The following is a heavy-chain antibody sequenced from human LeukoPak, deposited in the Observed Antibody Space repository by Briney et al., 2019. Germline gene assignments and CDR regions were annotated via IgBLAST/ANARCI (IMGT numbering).Heavy chain of an antibody. D-gene: IGHD3-9*01. CDR2: IKQDGSEK. CDR3: ARFVDDILTGYYIADDAFDI. J-gene: IGHJ3*02. V-gene: IGHV3-7*01. Sequence: GGSLRLSCAASGFTFSSYWMSWVRQAPGKGLEWVANIKQDGSEKYYVDSVKGRLTISRDNAENSLYLQMNSLRAEDTAVYYCARFVDDILTGYYIADDAFDIWGQGTMVTVSS. CDR1: GFTFSSYW.